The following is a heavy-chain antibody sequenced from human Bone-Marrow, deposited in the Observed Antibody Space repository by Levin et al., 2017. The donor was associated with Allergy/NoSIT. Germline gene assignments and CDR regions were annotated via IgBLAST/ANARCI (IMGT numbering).Heavy chain of an antibody. CDR1: GFTFSSYS. CDR3: AAYCVSSSCYGYYYGMDV. CDR2: ISGSGGST. Sequence: RGESLKISCAASGFTFSSYSMSWVRQAPGKGLEWVSAISGSGGSTYYADSVKGRFTIFRDNSKNTLYLQMNSLRAEDTAVYYCAAYCVSSSCYGYYYGMDVWGQGTTVTVSS. J-gene: IGHJ6*02. D-gene: IGHD2-2*01. V-gene: IGHV3-23*01.